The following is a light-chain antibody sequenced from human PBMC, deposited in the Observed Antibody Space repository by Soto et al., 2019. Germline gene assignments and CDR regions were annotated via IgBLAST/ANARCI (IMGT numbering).Light chain of an antibody. Sequence: EIVLTQYPATLSLSTGERATLSCRASQSVSSYLAWYQQKPGQAPRLLIYDASNRSTGSPARFSGSGSGTDFTLTISSLEPEDFAVYYCHQRSNWAFTFGPGTKVDIK. CDR3: HQRSNWAFT. J-gene: IGKJ3*01. CDR2: DAS. CDR1: QSVSSY. V-gene: IGKV3-11*01.